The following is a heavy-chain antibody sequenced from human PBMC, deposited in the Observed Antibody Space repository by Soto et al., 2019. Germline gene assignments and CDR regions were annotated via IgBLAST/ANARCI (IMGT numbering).Heavy chain of an antibody. CDR1: GYTFTSYY. CDR3: ATVGQQLVLRYYYYYGMDV. CDR2: INPSGGST. Sequence: GASVKVSCKASGYTFTSYYMHWVRQAPGQGLEWMGIINPSGGSTSYAQKFQGRVTMTRDTSTSTVYMELSSLRSEDTAVYYCATVGQQLVLRYYYYYGMDVWGQGTTVTVSS. J-gene: IGHJ6*02. D-gene: IGHD6-13*01. V-gene: IGHV1-46*01.